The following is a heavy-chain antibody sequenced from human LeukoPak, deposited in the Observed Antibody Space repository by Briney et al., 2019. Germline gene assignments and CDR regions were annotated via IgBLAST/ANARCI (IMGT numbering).Heavy chain of an antibody. V-gene: IGHV4-39*01. J-gene: IGHJ4*02. CDR1: GGSISSSSYY. CDR3: ARAWGGWNLY. D-gene: IGHD1-1*01. CDR2: IYYSGST. Sequence: SETLSLTCTVSGGSISSSSYYWGWIRQPPGKGLEWIGSIYYSGSTYYNPSLKSRVTISVDTSKNQFSLKLSSVTAADTAVYYCARAWGGWNLYWGQGTLVTVSS.